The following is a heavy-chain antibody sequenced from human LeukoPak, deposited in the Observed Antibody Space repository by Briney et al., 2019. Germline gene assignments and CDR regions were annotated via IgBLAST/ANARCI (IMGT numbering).Heavy chain of an antibody. V-gene: IGHV1-69*13. CDR3: ARDGYYGEGGMDV. J-gene: IGHJ6*02. Sequence: GASVKVSCKASGGTFSSYAISWVRQAPGQGLEWMGGIIPIFGTANYAQKFQGRVTITADESTSTAYMELSSLRSEDTAVYYCARDGYYGEGGMDVWGQGTTVTVSS. D-gene: IGHD4-17*01. CDR1: GGTFSSYA. CDR2: IIPIFGTA.